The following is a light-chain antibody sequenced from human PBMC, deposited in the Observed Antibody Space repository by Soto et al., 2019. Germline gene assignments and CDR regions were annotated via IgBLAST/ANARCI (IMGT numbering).Light chain of an antibody. V-gene: IGKV1-5*03. J-gene: IGKJ1*01. Sequence: DVQMTQSPSTLSGSVGDSVTIACRARQTISSWLAWYQQKPGKAPKLLTYKASTLKSGVPTRFSGSGSGTEFTLTISSLQPDDFATYYCQHYNSYSEAFGQGTKVDIK. CDR1: QTISSW. CDR3: QHYNSYSEA. CDR2: KAS.